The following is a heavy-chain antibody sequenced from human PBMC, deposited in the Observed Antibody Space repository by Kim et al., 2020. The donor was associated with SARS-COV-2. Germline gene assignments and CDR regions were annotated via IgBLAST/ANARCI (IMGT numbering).Heavy chain of an antibody. Sequence: ASVKVSCKASGYTFTSYYMHWVRQAPGQGLEWMGIINPSGGSTSYAQKFRGRVTMTRDTSTSTVYMELSSLRSEDTAVYYCASLDYYDSSGYYFGAFDIWGQGTMVTVSS. CDR2: INPSGGST. CDR3: ASLDYYDSSGYYFGAFDI. V-gene: IGHV1-46*01. J-gene: IGHJ3*02. CDR1: GYTFTSYY. D-gene: IGHD3-22*01.